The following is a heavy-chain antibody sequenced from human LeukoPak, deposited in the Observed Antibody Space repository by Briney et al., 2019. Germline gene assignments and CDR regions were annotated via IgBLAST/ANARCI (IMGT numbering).Heavy chain of an antibody. D-gene: IGHD2-21*02. CDR2: IYSGGST. J-gene: IGHJ4*02. CDR3: ARGDSVVTAAY. V-gene: IGHV3-53*01. Sequence: GALRLSCAASGFTVIRYYISWVRQAPGKGLEWVSVIYSGGSTYYADSVKGRFTISRDNSKNTLYLQMNSLRAEDTAVYYCARGDSVVTAAYWGQGTLVTVSS. CDR1: GFTVIRYY.